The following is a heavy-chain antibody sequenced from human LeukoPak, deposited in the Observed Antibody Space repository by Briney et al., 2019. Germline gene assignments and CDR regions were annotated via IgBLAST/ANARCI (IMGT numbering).Heavy chain of an antibody. D-gene: IGHD7-27*01. CDR2: INSDGSST. Sequence: GGSLRLSCAASGFTFSSYWMHWVRQAPGKGLVWVSRINSDGSSTSYADSVKGRFTISRDDSKNTLSLQMNSLRVEDTAVYYCARDLAWGAFDYWGQGTLVTVSS. CDR3: ARDLAWGAFDY. CDR1: GFTFSSYW. J-gene: IGHJ4*02. V-gene: IGHV3-74*01.